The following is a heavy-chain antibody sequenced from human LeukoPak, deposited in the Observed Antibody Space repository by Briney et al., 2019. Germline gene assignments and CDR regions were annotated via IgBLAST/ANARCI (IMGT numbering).Heavy chain of an antibody. Sequence: ASVKVSCKASGYTFTGYYMHWVRQAPGQGLEWMGWINPNSGGTNYAQKFQGRVTMTRDTSISTAYMEPSRLRSDDTAVYYSARGGYCSSTSCRNWFDPWGQGTLVTVSS. D-gene: IGHD2-2*01. J-gene: IGHJ5*02. CDR3: ARGGYCSSTSCRNWFDP. CDR2: INPNSGGT. CDR1: GYTFTGYY. V-gene: IGHV1-2*02.